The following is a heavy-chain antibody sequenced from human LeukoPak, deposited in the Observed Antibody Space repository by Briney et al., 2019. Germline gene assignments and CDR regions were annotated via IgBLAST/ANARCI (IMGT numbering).Heavy chain of an antibody. CDR1: GFSFSSWW. CDR3: VREDRSCYYY. CDR2: INQDGNEK. Sequence: PGGSLRLSCAASGFSFSSWWMSWVRQATGKGLEWVANINQDGNEKYYVDSVKGRFTISRDNDRNSLYLQMNSLRAEDTAVYYCVREDRSCYYYWGQGTLVTVSS. J-gene: IGHJ4*02. D-gene: IGHD2-15*01. V-gene: IGHV3-7*03.